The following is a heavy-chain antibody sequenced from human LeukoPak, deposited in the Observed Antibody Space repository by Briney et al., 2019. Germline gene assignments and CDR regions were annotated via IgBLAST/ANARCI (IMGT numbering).Heavy chain of an antibody. J-gene: IGHJ4*02. CDR2: IYSGGST. Sequence: GGSLRLSCAASGFTVSSNYMSWVRQAPGKGLEWVSVIYSGGSTYYADSVKGRFTISRDNSKNTLYLQMNSLRAEDTAVYYCARDPFYPNLSPIWGQGTLVTVSS. CDR3: ARDPFYPNLSPI. D-gene: IGHD3-16*02. CDR1: GFTVSSNY. V-gene: IGHV3-66*01.